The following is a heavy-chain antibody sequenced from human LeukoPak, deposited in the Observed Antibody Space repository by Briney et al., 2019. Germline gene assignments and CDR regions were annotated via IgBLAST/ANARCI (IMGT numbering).Heavy chain of an antibody. CDR2: IYHSGST. CDR3: ARDHEQSEWEPHGAFRI. J-gene: IGHJ3*02. CDR1: GGSISSSNW. Sequence: KSSGTLSLTCAVSGGSISSSNWWSWVRQPPGKGLEWIGEIYHSGSTNYNPSLKSRVTISVDKSKNQFSLKLSSVTAADTAVYYCARDHEQSEWEPHGAFRIWGQGTMVTVSS. D-gene: IGHD1-26*01. V-gene: IGHV4-4*02.